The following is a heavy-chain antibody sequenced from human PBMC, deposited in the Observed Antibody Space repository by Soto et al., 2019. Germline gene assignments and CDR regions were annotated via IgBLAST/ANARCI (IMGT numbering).Heavy chain of an antibody. V-gene: IGHV3-53*01. J-gene: IGHJ4*02. CDR1: GFTVSSNY. D-gene: IGHD1-20*01. CDR2: IYSGGST. Sequence: GGSLRLSCAASGFTVSSNYMSWVRQAPGKGLEWVSVIYSGGSTYYADSVKGRFTISRDNSKNTLYLQMNSLRAEDTAVYYCAREVVTGISSGFDYWGQGTLVTVSS. CDR3: AREVVTGISSGFDY.